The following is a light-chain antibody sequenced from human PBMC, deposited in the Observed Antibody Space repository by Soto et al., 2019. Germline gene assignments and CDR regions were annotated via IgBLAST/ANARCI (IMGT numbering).Light chain of an antibody. CDR2: DAY. V-gene: IGKV3-11*01. J-gene: IGKJ5*01. CDR1: QSFRGL. CDR3: QQCHMWPIT. Sequence: EVVWTQSPVTLSLSPGERATLSCRASQSFRGLLAWYQQKPGQAPRLLIYDAYNRATGIPPRFSGSGSGTDFTLTISSLEPEDSAVYYCQQCHMWPITFGQGTRLEIK.